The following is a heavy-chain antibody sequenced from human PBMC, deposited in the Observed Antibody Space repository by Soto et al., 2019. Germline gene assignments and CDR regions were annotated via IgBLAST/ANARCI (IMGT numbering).Heavy chain of an antibody. V-gene: IGHV6-1*01. CDR3: ATLIGNSCLDY. CDR2: TYYRSKWYS. J-gene: IGHJ4*02. Sequence: QVQLQQSGPGLVKPSQTLSLTCAISGDSVSSNSVVWNWIRQSPSGGLEWLGRTYYRSKWYSEYPISVPTLITVHPATSTTPVSLQLDSVTPHDTAVYYSATLIGNSCLDYWGQGTLVTVSS. D-gene: IGHD6-13*01. CDR1: GDSVSSNSVV.